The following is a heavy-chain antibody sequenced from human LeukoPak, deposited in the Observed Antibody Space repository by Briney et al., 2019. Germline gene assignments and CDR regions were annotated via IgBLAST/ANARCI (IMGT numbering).Heavy chain of an antibody. CDR1: GGTFSSYA. CDR2: VIPIFGTA. Sequence: SVKVSCKASGGTFSSYAISWVRQAPGQGLEWMGRVIPIFGTANYAQKFQGRVTITTDESTSTAYMELSSLRSEDTAVYYCAREGGIAVAGFDYWGQGTLVTVSS. J-gene: IGHJ4*02. CDR3: AREGGIAVAGFDY. D-gene: IGHD6-19*01. V-gene: IGHV1-69*05.